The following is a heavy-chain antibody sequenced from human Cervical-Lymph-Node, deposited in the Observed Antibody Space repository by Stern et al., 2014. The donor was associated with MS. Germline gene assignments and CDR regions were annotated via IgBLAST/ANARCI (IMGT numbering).Heavy chain of an antibody. J-gene: IGHJ4*02. CDR1: GDTFINYA. CDR2: IVPIFGTT. D-gene: IGHD6-6*01. V-gene: IGHV1-69*06. CDR3: AREYSSSAHPFDF. Sequence: VHLVESGAEVKKPGSSVKVSCKTYGDTFINYAISWVRQAPGIGLEWMGGIVPIFGTTTYARKFRDRIILTADKSTNTTYMELSSLRSEDTAVYYCAREYSSSAHPFDFWGQGTLLTVSS.